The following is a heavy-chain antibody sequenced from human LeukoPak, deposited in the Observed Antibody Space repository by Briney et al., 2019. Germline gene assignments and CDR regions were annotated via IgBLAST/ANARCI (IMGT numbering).Heavy chain of an antibody. CDR1: GYTFTSYY. Sequence: ASVKVSCKASGYTFTSYYMHWVRQAPGQGLEWMGIINPSGGSTSYALKFQGRVTMTRDTSTSTVYMELSSLRSEDTAVYYCARTDCTNGVCYIPYFDYWGQGTLVTVSS. J-gene: IGHJ4*02. CDR2: INPSGGST. V-gene: IGHV1-46*01. CDR3: ARTDCTNGVCYIPYFDY. D-gene: IGHD2-8*01.